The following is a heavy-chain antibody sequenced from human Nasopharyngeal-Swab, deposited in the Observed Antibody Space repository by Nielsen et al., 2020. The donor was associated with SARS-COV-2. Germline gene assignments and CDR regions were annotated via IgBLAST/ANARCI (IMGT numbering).Heavy chain of an antibody. J-gene: IGHJ4*02. Sequence: GEPLKISCAASGFTFSDYYMSWIRQAPGKGLEWVSYISSSGSTIYYADSVKGRFTISRDNAKNSLYLQMNSLRAEDTAVYYCASEVGATTYDYWGQGTLVTVSS. CDR1: GFTFSDYY. CDR2: ISSSGSTI. V-gene: IGHV3-11*04. CDR3: ASEVGATTYDY. D-gene: IGHD1-26*01.